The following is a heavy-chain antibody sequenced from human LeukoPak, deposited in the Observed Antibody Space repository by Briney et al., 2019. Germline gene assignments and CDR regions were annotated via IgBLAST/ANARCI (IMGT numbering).Heavy chain of an antibody. D-gene: IGHD1-14*01. Sequence: SETLSLTCTVSGGSISSSSYYWGWLRQPPGKGLEWIGSIYYSGSTYYNPSLKSRVTISVDTSKNQFSLKLSSVTAADTAVYYCARVTARETNLDYWGQGTLVTVSS. V-gene: IGHV4-39*07. CDR2: IYYSGST. CDR3: ARVTARETNLDY. CDR1: GGSISSSSYY. J-gene: IGHJ4*02.